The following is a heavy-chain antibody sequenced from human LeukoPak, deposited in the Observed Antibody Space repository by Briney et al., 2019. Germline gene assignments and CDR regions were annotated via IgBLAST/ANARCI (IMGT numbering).Heavy chain of an antibody. CDR3: AREGDYGDYVNY. CDR2: IYYSGST. Sequence: SQTLSLTCTVSGGSISSGGYYWSWIRQHPGKGLEWIGYIYYSGSTNYNPSLKSRVTISVDTSKNQFFLKLNSVTAADTAVYYCAREGDYGDYVNYWGQGTLVTVSS. CDR1: GGSISSGGYY. V-gene: IGHV4-31*03. J-gene: IGHJ4*02. D-gene: IGHD4-17*01.